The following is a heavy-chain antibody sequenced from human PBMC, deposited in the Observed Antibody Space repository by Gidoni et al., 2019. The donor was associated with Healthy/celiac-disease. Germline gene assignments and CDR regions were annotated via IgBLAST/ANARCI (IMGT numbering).Heavy chain of an antibody. V-gene: IGHV1-46*01. J-gene: IGHJ4*02. Sequence: VRQAPGQGLEWMGIINPSGGSTSYAQKFQGRVTMTRDTSTSTVYMELSSLRSEDTAVYYCASSGPLEYYFDYWGQGTLVTVSS. CDR2: INPSGGST. CDR3: ASSGPLEYYFDY. D-gene: IGHD1-1*01.